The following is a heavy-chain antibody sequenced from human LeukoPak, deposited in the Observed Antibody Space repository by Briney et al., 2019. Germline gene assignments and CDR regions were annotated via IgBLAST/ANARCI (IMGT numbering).Heavy chain of an antibody. D-gene: IGHD3-10*01. CDR1: GFTFSSYS. Sequence: GGSLRLSCAASGFTFSSYSMNWVRQAPGKGLEWVAIISYDGVNKFYRDSVKGRFTISRDNSKNTVSLLMNSLRAEDTAVYYCARDKGDYFRSGSYSGMDVWGQGTTVTVSS. J-gene: IGHJ6*02. CDR2: ISYDGVNK. V-gene: IGHV3-30*03. CDR3: ARDKGDYFRSGSYSGMDV.